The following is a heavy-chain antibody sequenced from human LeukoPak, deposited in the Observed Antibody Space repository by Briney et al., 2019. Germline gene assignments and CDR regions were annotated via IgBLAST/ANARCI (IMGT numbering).Heavy chain of an antibody. Sequence: GTSVKVSCKASGFTFTSSAMQWVRQARGQRLEWIGWIVVGSGNTNYAQKFQERVTITRDMSTSTAYMELSSLRSEDTAVYYCAKDREYSSGWSLGYWGQGTLVTVSS. V-gene: IGHV1-58*02. D-gene: IGHD6-19*01. CDR3: AKDREYSSGWSLGY. CDR2: IVVGSGNT. CDR1: GFTFTSSA. J-gene: IGHJ4*02.